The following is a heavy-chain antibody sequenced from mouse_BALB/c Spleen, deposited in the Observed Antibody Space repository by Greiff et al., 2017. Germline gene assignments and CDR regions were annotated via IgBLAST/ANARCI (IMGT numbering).Heavy chain of an antibody. J-gene: IGHJ3*01. D-gene: IGHD2-4*01. V-gene: IGHV14-1*02. CDR1: GFNIKDYY. Sequence: EVQLQESGAELVRPGALVKLSCKASGFNIKDYYMHWVKQRPEQGLEWIGWIDPGNGNTIYDPKFQGKASITADTSSNTAYLQLSSLTSEDTAVYYCARSEDYDAWFAYWGQGTLVTVSA. CDR2: IDPGNGNT. CDR3: ARSEDYDAWFAY.